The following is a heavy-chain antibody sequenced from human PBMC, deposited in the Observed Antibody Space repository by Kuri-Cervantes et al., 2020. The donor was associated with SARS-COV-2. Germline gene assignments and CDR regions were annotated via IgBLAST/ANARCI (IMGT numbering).Heavy chain of an antibody. CDR2: IYSGGNT. CDR1: GFAVRNTY. J-gene: IGHJ4*02. D-gene: IGHD5-18*01. Sequence: LPLTCAASGFAVRNTYMAWVRQASGKGLECVSVIYSGGNTYYADSVKGRFTISRDSSKNTLYLQMNSLRAEDTAVYYCARAKSPNAALVPADYWSQGTLVTVSS. CDR3: ARAKSPNAALVPADY. V-gene: IGHV3-53*01.